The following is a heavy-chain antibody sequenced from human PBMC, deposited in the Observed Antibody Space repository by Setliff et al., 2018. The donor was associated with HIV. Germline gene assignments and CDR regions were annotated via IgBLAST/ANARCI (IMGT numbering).Heavy chain of an antibody. V-gene: IGHV1-69*13. CDR3: ARLTYCAGDCYSTGDSDI. CDR1: GGTFSSYA. CDR2: IIPFFGTT. Sequence: ASVKVSCKASGGTFSSYAFSWVRQTPGQGLEWMGGIIPFFGTTKYPLKFQGRVTITADESTSSAYLELSSLRSYDTAVYFCARLTYCAGDCYSTGDSDIWGQGTMVTVSS. D-gene: IGHD2-21*01. J-gene: IGHJ3*02.